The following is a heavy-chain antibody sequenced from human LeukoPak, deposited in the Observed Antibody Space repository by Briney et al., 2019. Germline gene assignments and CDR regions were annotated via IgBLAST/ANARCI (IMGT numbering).Heavy chain of an antibody. J-gene: IGHJ4*02. CDR1: GFTVSSNY. CDR2: IYSGDST. D-gene: IGHD3-9*01. Sequence: GGSLRLSCAASGFTVSSNYMSWVRQAPGKGLEWVSVIYSGDSTYYADSVKGRFTISRDKSKNTLYLQMNSLRTEDTAVYYCASAITYYDIFGCWGQGTLVTVSS. V-gene: IGHV3-66*02. CDR3: ASAITYYDIFGC.